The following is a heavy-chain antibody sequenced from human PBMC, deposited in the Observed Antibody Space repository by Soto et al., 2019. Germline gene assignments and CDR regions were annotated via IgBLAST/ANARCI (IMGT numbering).Heavy chain of an antibody. CDR3: AKEVTSNYYYDYDMDV. J-gene: IGHJ6*03. D-gene: IGHD4-17*01. CDR1: GGTFSSYT. Sequence: QVQLVQSGAEVTKPGSSVKVSCKASGGTFSSYTISWVRQAPGQGLEWMGRIIPILGIANYAQKFEGRFTITADKSTSTAYMELSSLRIEDTAVYYCAKEVTSNYYYDYDMDVWGKGTTVTVSS. V-gene: IGHV1-69*02. CDR2: IIPILGIA.